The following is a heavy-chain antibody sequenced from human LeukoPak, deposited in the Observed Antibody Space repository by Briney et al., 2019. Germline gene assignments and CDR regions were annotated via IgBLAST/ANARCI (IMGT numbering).Heavy chain of an antibody. J-gene: IGHJ5*02. CDR2: ISAYNGNS. Sequence: ASVKVSCKASGYTFTSYGISWVRQAPGQGLEWMGWISAYNGNSNYAQKLQGRVTMTTDTSTSTAYMELRSLRSDDTAVYYCARDTRRQWLVGSWFDPWGQGTLVTVSS. D-gene: IGHD6-19*01. CDR3: ARDTRRQWLVGSWFDP. CDR1: GYTFTSYG. V-gene: IGHV1-18*01.